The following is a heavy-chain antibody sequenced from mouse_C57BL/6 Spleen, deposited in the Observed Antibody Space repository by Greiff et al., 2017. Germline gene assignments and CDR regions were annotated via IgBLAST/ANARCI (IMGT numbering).Heavy chain of an antibody. V-gene: IGHV14-3*01. CDR2: IDPANGNT. CDR3: ARGNYYGSSSTAGAMDY. J-gene: IGHJ4*01. CDR1: GFNIKNTY. Sequence: VQLKQSVAELVRPGASVKLSCTASGFNIKNTYMHWVKQRPEQGLEWIGRIDPANGNTKYAPKFQGKATITADTSSNTAYLQLSSLTSEDTAIYYCARGNYYGSSSTAGAMDYWGQGTSVTVSS. D-gene: IGHD1-1*01.